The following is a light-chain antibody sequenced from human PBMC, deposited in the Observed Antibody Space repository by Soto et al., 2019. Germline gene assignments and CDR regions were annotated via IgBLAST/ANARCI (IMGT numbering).Light chain of an antibody. CDR3: QQHRTSPPP. J-gene: IGKJ3*01. Sequence: EIVLTQSPGTLSLSPGERATLSCRASQSVSRNSLAWYQQKPGQAPRLLIHGASSRATDIPDRFSGSGSGTDFTLIVSRLEPEDFAVYFCQQHRTSPPPFGPGTKVDIK. CDR1: QSVSRNS. V-gene: IGKV3-20*01. CDR2: GAS.